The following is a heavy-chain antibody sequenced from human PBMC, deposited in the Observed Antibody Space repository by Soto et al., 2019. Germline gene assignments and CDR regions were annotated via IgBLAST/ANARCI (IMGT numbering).Heavy chain of an antibody. CDR1: GGTFSNYA. CDR2: IIPIFGTT. CDR3: ARVSSSWYKDYFDY. J-gene: IGHJ4*01. D-gene: IGHD6-13*01. Sequence: QVQLVQSGAEVKKPGSSVKVSCKASGGTFSNYAISWVRQAPGQGLEWMGGIIPIFGTTNYAQRFQSRVTITAEESTSTAYMELSSLRSEDTAVYYCARVSSSWYKDYFDYWGQGTLVTVSS. V-gene: IGHV1-69*12.